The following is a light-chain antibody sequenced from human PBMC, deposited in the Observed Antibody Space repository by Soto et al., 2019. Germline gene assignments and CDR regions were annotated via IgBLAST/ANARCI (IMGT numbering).Light chain of an antibody. CDR2: EVN. Sequence: QSVLTQPASVSGSPGQSISISCTGTSSDVGGYNYVSWYQQHPGKAPKLIIYEVNNRPSGVSNSFSGSKSGNTASLTISGLQAEDEADYYCSSYTSSSTWVFGTGTKVTVL. CDR3: SSYTSSSTWV. CDR1: SSDVGGYNY. J-gene: IGLJ1*01. V-gene: IGLV2-14*01.